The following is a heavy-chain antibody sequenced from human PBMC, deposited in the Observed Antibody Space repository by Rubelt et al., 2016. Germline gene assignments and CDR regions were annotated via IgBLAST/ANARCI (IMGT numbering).Heavy chain of an antibody. J-gene: IGHJ4*02. Sequence: TFTSYGMHWVRQAPGKGLESVAVIWSDGSNKDYADSVKGRFTISRDNAKNLVFLQMNSLRAEDTAVYFCSRMLEDWGQGALVTVSS. CDR1: TFTSYG. CDR2: IWSDGSNK. V-gene: IGHV3-33*03. D-gene: IGHD3-16*01. CDR3: SRMLED.